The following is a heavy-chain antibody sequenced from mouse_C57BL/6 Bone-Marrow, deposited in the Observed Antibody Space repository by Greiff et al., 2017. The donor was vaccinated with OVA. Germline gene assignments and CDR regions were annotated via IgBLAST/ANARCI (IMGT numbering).Heavy chain of an antibody. CDR2: ISSGGSYT. Sequence: EVNLVESGGDLVKPGGSLKLSCAASGFTFSSYGMSWVRQTPDKRLEWVATISSGGSYTYYPDSVKGRFTISRDNAKNTLYLQMSSLKSEDTAMYYCARLTTMITTRYFDYWGQGTTLTVSS. J-gene: IGHJ2*01. D-gene: IGHD2-4*01. CDR3: ARLTTMITTRYFDY. CDR1: GFTFSSYG. V-gene: IGHV5-6*01.